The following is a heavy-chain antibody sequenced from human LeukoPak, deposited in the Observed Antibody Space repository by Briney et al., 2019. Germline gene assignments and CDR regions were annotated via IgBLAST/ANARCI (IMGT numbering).Heavy chain of an antibody. Sequence: SETLSLTCTVSGGSISSSNYYWGWVRQSPGKGLEWIGTTFYRGSTDYNPSLKSRVTISVDTSKNQFSLRLSSVTAADTAVYYCARLRVRGYGYGPWEGPTWLDYWGQGTLVTVSS. CDR2: TFYRGST. V-gene: IGHV4-39*07. J-gene: IGHJ4*02. CDR1: GGSISSSNYY. CDR3: ARLRVRGYGYGPWEGPTWLDY. D-gene: IGHD5-18*01.